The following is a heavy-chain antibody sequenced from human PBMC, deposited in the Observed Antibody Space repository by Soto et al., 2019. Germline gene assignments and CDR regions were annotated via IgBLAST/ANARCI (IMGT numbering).Heavy chain of an antibody. J-gene: IGHJ4*02. V-gene: IGHV2-5*02. D-gene: IGHD4-17*01. CDR2: IYWDDDK. CDR3: ALHLTAVGYFDS. Sequence: QITLRESGPTLVKPTQTLTLTCTFSGFSLSTARVGVGWIRQPPGKALEWLALIYWDDDKRYSPSLKSRLTSTKDTSKNQVVLTMTNMDPVDAATYCCALHLTAVGYFDSWGQGTLVTVSS. CDR1: GFSLSTARVG.